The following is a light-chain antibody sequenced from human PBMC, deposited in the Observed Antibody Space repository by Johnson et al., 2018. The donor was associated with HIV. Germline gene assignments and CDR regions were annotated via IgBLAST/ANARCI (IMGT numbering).Light chain of an antibody. CDR2: DNN. J-gene: IGLJ1*01. V-gene: IGLV1-51*01. CDR3: GTWDSSLGAHYV. Sequence: QSVLTQPPSVSAAPGQKVTISCSGSSSNIGNNYVSWYQQLPGTAPKLLIYDNNKRPSGIPDRFSASKSATSATLAITGLQTGDEADYYCGTWDSSLGAHYVFGTGTKVTVL. CDR1: SSNIGNNY.